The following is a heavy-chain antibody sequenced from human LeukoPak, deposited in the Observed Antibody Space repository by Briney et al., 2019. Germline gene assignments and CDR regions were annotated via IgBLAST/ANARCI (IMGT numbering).Heavy chain of an antibody. D-gene: IGHD3-9*01. CDR3: ARGISSTGYYGYYYYYGMDV. Sequence: SESLSLTFAVDGGSVGVSYSGSIRQPPGDGLGCIGEINHSVSTNHSPSITSRVTISVDPSNNQFSQTLSSLNAADTAVYYCARGISSTGYYGYYYYYGMDVCGQGTTVTVSS. J-gene: IGHJ6*02. CDR1: GGSVGVSY. V-gene: IGHV4-34*01. CDR2: INHSVST.